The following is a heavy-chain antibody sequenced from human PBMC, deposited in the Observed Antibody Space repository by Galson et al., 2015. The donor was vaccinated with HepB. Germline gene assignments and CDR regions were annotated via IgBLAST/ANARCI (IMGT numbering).Heavy chain of an antibody. D-gene: IGHD3-10*01. CDR3: ARSLSMVRGVITSYYDY. J-gene: IGHJ4*02. CDR2: ISAYNGNT. Sequence: SVKVSCKASGYTFTSYGISWVRQAPGQGLEWMGWISAYNGNTNYAQKLQGRVTMTTDTSTSTAYMELRSLRSDDTAVYYCARSLSMVRGVITSYYDYWGQGTLVTVSS. CDR1: GYTFTSYG. V-gene: IGHV1-18*01.